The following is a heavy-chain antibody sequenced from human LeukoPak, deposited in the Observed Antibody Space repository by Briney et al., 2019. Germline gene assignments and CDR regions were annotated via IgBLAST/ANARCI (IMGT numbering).Heavy chain of an antibody. CDR2: ISGSGDRT. V-gene: IGHV3-23*01. Sequence: SGGSLRLSCAASGFTFNHYAIWVRQASGKGLDWVAAISGSGDRTYHADSVQGRFTISRDNSKNTLYSQMNSLRVEDTAVYFCAKDVHNYGVDVWGQGTMVTVSS. CDR3: AKDVHNYGVDV. J-gene: IGHJ6*02. CDR1: GFTFNHYA. D-gene: IGHD3-10*02.